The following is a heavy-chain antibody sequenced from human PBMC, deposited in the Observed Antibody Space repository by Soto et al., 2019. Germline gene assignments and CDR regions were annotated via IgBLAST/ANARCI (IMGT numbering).Heavy chain of an antibody. J-gene: IGHJ4*02. CDR3: ARRSSYSAFDY. V-gene: IGHV1-46*01. CDR1: GYTFTSYY. Sequence: QVQLVQSGAEVKKPGASVKVSCKASGYTFTSYYMHWVRQAPGQGLEWMGIINPTGGSTNYAQKFQGRVTSTTXTSTSTVYMELSSLRSEDTAVYYCARRSSYSAFDYWGQGTLVTVSS. D-gene: IGHD2-15*01. CDR2: INPTGGST.